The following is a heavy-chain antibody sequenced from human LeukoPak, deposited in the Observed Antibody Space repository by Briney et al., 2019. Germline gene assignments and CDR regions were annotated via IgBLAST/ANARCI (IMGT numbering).Heavy chain of an antibody. J-gene: IGHJ4*02. Sequence: ASVKVSCKASGYTFTGYYMHWVRQAPGKGLEWMGGFDPEDGETIYAQKFQGRVTMTEDTSTDTAYMELSSLRSEDTAVYYCATDPYDSSGYYPHYWGQGTLVTVSS. V-gene: IGHV1-24*01. CDR1: GYTFTGYY. CDR3: ATDPYDSSGYYPHY. CDR2: FDPEDGET. D-gene: IGHD3-22*01.